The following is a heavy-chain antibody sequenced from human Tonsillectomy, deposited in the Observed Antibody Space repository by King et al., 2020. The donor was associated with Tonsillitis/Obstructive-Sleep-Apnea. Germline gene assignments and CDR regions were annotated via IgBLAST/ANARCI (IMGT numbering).Heavy chain of an antibody. CDR2: TRNKAKSYTT. CDR3: ASATTVNTNWYPDL. J-gene: IGHJ2*01. Sequence: VQLVQSGGGLVQPGGSLRLSCAASGFTFSDHYMDWVRQAPGKGLEWVARTRNKAKSYTTGYAASVKGRFTISRDDSENSLYLQMNSLKTEDTAVYYCASATTVNTNWYPDLWGRGTLVSVSS. D-gene: IGHD4-17*01. V-gene: IGHV3-72*01. CDR1: GFTFSDHY.